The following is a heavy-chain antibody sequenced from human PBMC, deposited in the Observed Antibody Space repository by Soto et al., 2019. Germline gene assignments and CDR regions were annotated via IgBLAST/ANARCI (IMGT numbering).Heavy chain of an antibody. CDR3: ARDLDATSTFDY. CDR1: GFTVSSNY. CDR2: IYSGGST. V-gene: IGHV3-66*01. J-gene: IGHJ4*02. D-gene: IGHD5-12*01. Sequence: GGSLRLSCAASGFTVSSNYMSWVRQAPGKGLEWVSVIYSGGSTYYADSVKGRFTISRDNSKNTLYLQMNSLRSEDTTVYYCARDLDATSTFDYWGQGTLVTVSS.